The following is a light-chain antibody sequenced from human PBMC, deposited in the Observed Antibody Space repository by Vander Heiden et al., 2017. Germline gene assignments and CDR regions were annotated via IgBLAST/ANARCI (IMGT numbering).Light chain of an antibody. CDR3: MNWLSSAVV. Sequence: QAVLTQPSSLSASPGASASLTCTLRSGINVGTYRIYWYQQKPGSPPQYLLRYKSDSDKQQGSGVPSRFSGSKDASDNAGILLISGLQSQDEAYYYCMNWLSSAVVFGGGTKLTVL. V-gene: IGLV5-45*02. CDR2: YKSDSDK. J-gene: IGLJ3*02. CDR1: SGINVGTYR.